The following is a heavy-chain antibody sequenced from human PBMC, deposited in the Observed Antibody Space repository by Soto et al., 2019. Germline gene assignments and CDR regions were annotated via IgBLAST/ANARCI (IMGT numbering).Heavy chain of an antibody. Sequence: GGSLRLSCAASGFTFSNAWMNWVRQAPGRGLEWVGRIKSKTDGGTTDYAAPVKGRFTISRDDSKNTLYLQMNSLKTEDTAVYYCTTDVSSWYEVDYYYYGMDVWGQGTTVTSP. D-gene: IGHD6-13*01. CDR3: TTDVSSWYEVDYYYYGMDV. V-gene: IGHV3-15*07. CDR2: IKSKTDGGTT. CDR1: GFTFSNAW. J-gene: IGHJ6*02.